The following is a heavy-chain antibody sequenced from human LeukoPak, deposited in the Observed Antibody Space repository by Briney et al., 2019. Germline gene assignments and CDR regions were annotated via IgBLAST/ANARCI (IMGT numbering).Heavy chain of an antibody. CDR3: ARGDYYYDSSGLRYYFDY. CDR2: IYYSGST. J-gene: IGHJ4*02. Sequence: SETLSLTCTVSGGSISSYYWSWIRQPPGKGLEWIGYIYYSGSTNYNPSLKSRVTISVDTSKNQFSLKLSSVTAADTAVYYCARGDYYYDSSGLRYYFDYWGQGTLVTVSS. CDR1: GGSISSYY. V-gene: IGHV4-59*01. D-gene: IGHD3-22*01.